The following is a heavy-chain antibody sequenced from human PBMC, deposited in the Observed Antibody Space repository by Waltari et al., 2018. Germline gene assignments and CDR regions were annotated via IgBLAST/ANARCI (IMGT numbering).Heavy chain of an antibody. CDR3: ARRPMVVTHGATEFDY. CDR2: IYHSGST. Sequence: QVQLQESGPGLVKPSETLSLTCAVSGYSISSGYYWGWIRQPPGKGLEWIGSIYHSGSTYYNPSLKSRVTISVDTSKNQFSLKLSSVTAADTAVYYCARRPMVVTHGATEFDYWGQGTLVTVSS. V-gene: IGHV4-38-2*01. D-gene: IGHD2-21*02. CDR1: GYSISSGYY. J-gene: IGHJ4*02.